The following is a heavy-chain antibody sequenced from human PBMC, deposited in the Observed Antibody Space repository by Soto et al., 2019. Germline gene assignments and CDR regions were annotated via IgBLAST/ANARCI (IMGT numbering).Heavy chain of an antibody. Sequence: QVQLVESGGGVVQPGRSLRLSCAASGFTFSSYAMHWVRQAPGKGLEWVAVISYDGSNKYYADSVKGRFTISRDNSKNTLYLQMNSLRAEDTAVYYCARSPSYSSGWYFDYWGQGPLVTDSS. D-gene: IGHD6-19*01. CDR2: ISYDGSNK. CDR3: ARSPSYSSGWYFDY. J-gene: IGHJ4*02. CDR1: GFTFSSYA. V-gene: IGHV3-30-3*01.